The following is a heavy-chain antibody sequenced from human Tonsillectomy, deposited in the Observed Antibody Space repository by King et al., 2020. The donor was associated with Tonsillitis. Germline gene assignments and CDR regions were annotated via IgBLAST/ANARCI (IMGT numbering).Heavy chain of an antibody. CDR3: ASYGIFTLGY. CDR2: IYHSGST. J-gene: IGHJ4*02. V-gene: IGHV4-38-2*01. CDR1: GYSISSGYY. Sequence: QLQESGPGLVKPSETLSLTCAVSGYSISSGYYWGWIRQPPGKGLEWIGSIYHSGSTYYNPSLKSRVTISVDTSKNQFSLKLSSVTAADTAVYYCASYGIFTLGYWGQGTLVTVSS. D-gene: IGHD4-17*01.